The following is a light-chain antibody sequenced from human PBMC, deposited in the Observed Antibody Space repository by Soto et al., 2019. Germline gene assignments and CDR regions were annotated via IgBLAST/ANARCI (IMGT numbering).Light chain of an antibody. CDR1: QGISND. Sequence: DIQMTQSPSSLSASVGDRISITCRASQGISNDLAWYQQKPGKVPKVLIYAASTLQSGAPSRFSGSGSGTDFTLTISSLQSEDFAVYYCQQYGSSGTFGQGTKVDIK. CDR3: QQYGSSGT. CDR2: AAS. V-gene: IGKV1-27*01. J-gene: IGKJ1*01.